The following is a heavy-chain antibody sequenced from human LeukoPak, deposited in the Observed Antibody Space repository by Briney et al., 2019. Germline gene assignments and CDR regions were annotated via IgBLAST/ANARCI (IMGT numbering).Heavy chain of an antibody. CDR3: ARLNYGSGSYDY. CDR1: GFTFSSYE. V-gene: IGHV3-48*03. Sequence: PRGSLRLSCAASGFTFSSYEMNWVRQAPGKGLEWVSYISSCGSTIYYADSVKGRFTISRDNAKNSLYLQMNSLRAEDTAVYYCARLNYGSGSYDYWGQGTLVTVSS. J-gene: IGHJ4*02. CDR2: ISSCGSTI. D-gene: IGHD3-10*01.